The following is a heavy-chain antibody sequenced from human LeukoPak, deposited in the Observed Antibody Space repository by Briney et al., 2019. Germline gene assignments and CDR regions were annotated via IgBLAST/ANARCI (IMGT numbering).Heavy chain of an antibody. CDR3: ARIFGVVTRGGMDV. V-gene: IGHV1-18*01. D-gene: IGHD3-3*01. J-gene: IGHJ6*02. CDR2: ISAYNGNT. Sequence: GASVKVSCKASGYTFTSYGISWVRQAPGQGLEWMGWISAYNGNTNYAQKLQGRVTMTTDTSTSTAYMELRSLRSDDTAVYYCARIFGVVTRGGMDVWGQGTTVTVSS. CDR1: GYTFTSYG.